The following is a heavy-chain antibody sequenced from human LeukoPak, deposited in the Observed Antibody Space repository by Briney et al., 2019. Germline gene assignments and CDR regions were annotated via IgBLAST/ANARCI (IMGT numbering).Heavy chain of an antibody. CDR3: ARDGVATNDWQPDY. J-gene: IGHJ4*02. V-gene: IGHV3-23*01. CDR2: ITSSGGST. CDR1: GYTFRSYA. Sequence: GGSLRLSCAACGYTFRSYAMSWLPHSRGEGLEGVSGITSSGGSTNYADSVNGPFTMSSDNSKSTLYLQMNSLRAEDTAVYYCARDGVATNDWQPDYWGQGTLVTVSS. D-gene: IGHD4-23*01.